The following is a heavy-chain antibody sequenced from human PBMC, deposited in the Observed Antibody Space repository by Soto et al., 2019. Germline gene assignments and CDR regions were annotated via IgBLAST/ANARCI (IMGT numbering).Heavy chain of an antibody. CDR3: ARVRSNTVTSQGWYLDF. Sequence: XSVKIATKASLYILTLYHILWVRRAPGQWLEWMGITNPRDGSTNYAQKFQGRVTISVDTSKTQFSLKLSSVTAADTAVYYCARVRSNTVTSQGWYLDFRGRGSLVTVSS. V-gene: IGHV1-46*01. J-gene: IGHJ4*02. CDR2: TNPRDGST. D-gene: IGHD4-17*01. CDR1: LYILTLYH.